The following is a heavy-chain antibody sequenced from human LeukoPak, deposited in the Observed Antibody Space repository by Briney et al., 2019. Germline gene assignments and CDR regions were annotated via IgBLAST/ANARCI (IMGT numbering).Heavy chain of an antibody. J-gene: IGHJ3*02. CDR3: ARDHHLHDAFDI. Sequence: ASVKVSCKASGYTFTGYYMHWVRQAPGQGLEWMGRINPNSGGTNYAQKFQGRVTMTRDTSISAAYMELSRLRSDDTAVYYCARDHHLHDAFDIWGQGTMVTVSS. CDR1: GYTFTGYY. V-gene: IGHV1-2*06. CDR2: INPNSGGT. D-gene: IGHD4-11*01.